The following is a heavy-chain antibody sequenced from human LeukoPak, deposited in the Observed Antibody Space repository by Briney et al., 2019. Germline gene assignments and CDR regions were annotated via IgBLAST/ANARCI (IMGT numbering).Heavy chain of an antibody. D-gene: IGHD6-13*01. V-gene: IGHV5-51*01. CDR3: ARRVAAAGPQPFDY. J-gene: IGHJ4*02. Sequence: GESLKISCKGSGYGFTTNWIGWVRQTPGKGLEWMGIIYPGDSDTRYSPSFQGQVTISADKCISTAYLQWSSLKASDTAMYYCARRVAAAGPQPFDYWGQGTLVTVSS. CDR2: IYPGDSDT. CDR1: GYGFTTNW.